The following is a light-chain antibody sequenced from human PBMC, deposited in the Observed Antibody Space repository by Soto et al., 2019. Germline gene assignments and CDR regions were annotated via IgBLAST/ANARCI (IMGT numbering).Light chain of an antibody. CDR3: QQYGSSGT. CDR2: GAS. V-gene: IGKV3-20*01. Sequence: EIVLTQSPGTLSLSPGERATLSCRTSQSVSRNYLVWYQQKPGQAPRLLIYGASNRATGIPDRFSGSGSATDFTLTISRLEPEDFAVYYCQQYGSSGTFGQGTKVDIK. J-gene: IGKJ1*01. CDR1: QSVSRNY.